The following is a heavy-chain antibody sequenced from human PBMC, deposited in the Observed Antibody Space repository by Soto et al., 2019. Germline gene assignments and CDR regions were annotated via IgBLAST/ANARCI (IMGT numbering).Heavy chain of an antibody. CDR2: ISAYNGNT. CDR3: ARDQGRSFYYYYYGMDV. CDR1: GYTFTSYG. V-gene: IGHV1-18*01. J-gene: IGHJ6*02. Sequence: ASVKVSCKASGYTFTSYGISWVRQAPGQGLEWMGWISAYNGNTNYAQKLQGRVTMTTDTSTSTAYMELRSLRSDDTAVYYCARDQGRSFYYYYYGMDVWGQGTTVTVSS.